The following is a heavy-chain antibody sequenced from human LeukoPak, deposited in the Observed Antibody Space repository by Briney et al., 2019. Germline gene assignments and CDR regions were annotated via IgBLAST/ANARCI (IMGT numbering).Heavy chain of an antibody. CDR3: ARGRGTSGSNSDFYYYYYMDV. V-gene: IGHV1-3*01. Sequence: SSVKVSCKASGYIFPDYAIHWLRPAPGQRPEWMGWMNACNCYTKNSQKFQGRITFIRDTSAATSYMELSSLRHDDLAVYYCARGRGTSGSNSDFYYYYYMDVWGKGTTVTVSS. J-gene: IGHJ6*03. CDR2: MNACNCYT. CDR1: GYIFPDYA. D-gene: IGHD2-15*01.